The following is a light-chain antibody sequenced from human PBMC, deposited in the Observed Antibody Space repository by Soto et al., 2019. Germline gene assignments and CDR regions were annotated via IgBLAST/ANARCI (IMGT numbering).Light chain of an antibody. CDR3: GSYTSSSTYV. Sequence: QSVLTQPPSASGSPGQSVTIPCTGTSSDVGNYDSVSWYQHHPGKAPQAVIYEVNKRPSGVPDRFSGSKSGNTASLTVSGLQAEDEGDYYCGSYTSSSTYVFGTGTKVTVL. CDR2: EVN. V-gene: IGLV2-8*01. J-gene: IGLJ1*01. CDR1: SSDVGNYDS.